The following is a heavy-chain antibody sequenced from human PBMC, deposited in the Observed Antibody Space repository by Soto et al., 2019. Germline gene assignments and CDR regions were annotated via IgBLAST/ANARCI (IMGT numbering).Heavy chain of an antibody. J-gene: IGHJ6*03. V-gene: IGHV3-21*06. Sequence: EVQLVESGGGLVKPGGSLRLSCVVSGFTFSSYSMNWVRQAPGKGLEWVSSISSSSIYTYYADSVKGRFTISRDNAKNSVYLQMNSLRAEDTAVYYCARDFKESQYYYYCMDVWGKGPRSPSP. CDR1: GFTFSSYS. CDR3: ARDFKESQYYYYCMDV. D-gene: IGHD3-10*01. CDR2: ISSSSIYT.